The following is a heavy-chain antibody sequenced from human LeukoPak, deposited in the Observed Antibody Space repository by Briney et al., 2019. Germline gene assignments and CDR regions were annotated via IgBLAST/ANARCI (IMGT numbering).Heavy chain of an antibody. Sequence: SVKVSCKASGGTFSSYAISWVRQAPGQGLEWMGRIIPILGIANYAQKFQGRVTITADKSTSTAYMELSSLRSEDTAVYYCARGSMTTVVTENWFHPWGQGTLVTVSS. CDR2: IIPILGIA. CDR3: ARGSMTTVVTENWFHP. V-gene: IGHV1-69*04. D-gene: IGHD4-23*01. J-gene: IGHJ5*02. CDR1: GGTFSSYA.